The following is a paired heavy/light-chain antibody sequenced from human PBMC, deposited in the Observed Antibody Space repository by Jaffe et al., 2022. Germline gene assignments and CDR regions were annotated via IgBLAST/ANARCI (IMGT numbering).Light chain of an antibody. V-gene: IGKV1-5*03. CDR2: KAS. J-gene: IGKJ1*01. CDR1: QSINNW. Sequence: DIQMTQSPSTLSASVGDRVTITCRASQSINNWLAWYQQKPGKAPKLLIYKASSLESGVPSRFSGSGSGTEFTLTISSLQPDDFATYYCQQYNSYPLVAFGQGTKVEIK. CDR3: QQYNSYPLVA.
Heavy chain of an antibody. Sequence: QLQLQESGPGLVKPSETLSLTCTVSGGSISSSSYYWGWIRQPPGKGLEWIGSIYYSGSTYYKPSLKSRVTISVDTSKNQFSLKLNSLTAADTAVYFCATYQRYRSSRGIQREKGDYWGQGTLVTVSS. D-gene: IGHD6-6*01. CDR2: IYYSGST. J-gene: IGHJ4*02. V-gene: IGHV4-39*01. CDR3: ATYQRYRSSRGIQREKGDY. CDR1: GGSISSSSYY.